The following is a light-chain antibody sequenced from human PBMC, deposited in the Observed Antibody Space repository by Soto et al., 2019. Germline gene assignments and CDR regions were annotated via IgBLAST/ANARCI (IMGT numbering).Light chain of an antibody. J-gene: IGKJ5*01. CDR2: AAS. Sequence: DIQMTQSPSSLSASVGDRVTITCRASQSISSYLNWYQQKPGKAPKLLIYAASSLQSGVPSRFSGSGSGTDFTLTISSLQPEDFATYYCQQSYSTPWTFGQGTRLEMK. V-gene: IGKV1-39*01. CDR1: QSISSY. CDR3: QQSYSTPWT.